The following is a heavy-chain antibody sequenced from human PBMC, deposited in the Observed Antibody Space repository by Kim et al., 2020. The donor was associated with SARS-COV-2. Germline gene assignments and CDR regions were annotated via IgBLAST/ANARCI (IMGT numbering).Heavy chain of an antibody. CDR3: ARDAYSGYDFES. J-gene: IGHJ4*02. Sequence: SETLSLTCSVSGGSINSGDYYWSWIRQSPGGGLEWLGYTYSTGNAYYNPSIKSRITISMDTSKNRFSLNLTTVTAADTAVYYCARDAYSGYDFESWGQGTLVTVSS. CDR1: GGSINSGDYY. V-gene: IGHV4-30-4*01. D-gene: IGHD5-12*01. CDR2: TYSTGNA.